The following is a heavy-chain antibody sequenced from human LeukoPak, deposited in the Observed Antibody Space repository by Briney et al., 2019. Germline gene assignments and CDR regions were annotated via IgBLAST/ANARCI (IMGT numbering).Heavy chain of an antibody. V-gene: IGHV4-59*01. J-gene: IGHJ2*01. D-gene: IGHD3-22*01. CDR3: ARRDSPFDL. Sequence: ASETLSLTCTVSGGSISSYYWSWIRQPPGKGLEWIGYIYYSGSTNYNPSHKSRVTISVDTSKKQFSLKVRSVTAADTAVYYCARRDSPFDLWGRGTLVTVS. CDR1: GGSISSYY. CDR2: IYYSGST.